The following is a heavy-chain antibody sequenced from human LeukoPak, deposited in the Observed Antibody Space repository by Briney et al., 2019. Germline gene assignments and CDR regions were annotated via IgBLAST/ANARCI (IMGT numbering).Heavy chain of an antibody. CDR3: ARVIYSGWEGELSD. CDR1: GFTFSSYW. J-gene: IGHJ4*02. CDR2: INSDGSTT. V-gene: IGHV3-74*01. Sequence: GGSLRLSCAASGFTFSSYWMHWVRQAPGKGLVWVSRINSDGSTTSYADSVMGRFTISRDNAKNTLYLQMNSLRAEDTAVYYCARVIYSGWEGELSDWGQGTLVTVCS. D-gene: IGHD6-19*01.